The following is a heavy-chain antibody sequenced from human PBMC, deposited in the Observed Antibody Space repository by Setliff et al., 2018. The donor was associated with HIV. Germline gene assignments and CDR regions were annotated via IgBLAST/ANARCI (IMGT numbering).Heavy chain of an antibody. V-gene: IGHV4-4*07. D-gene: IGHD3-10*01. J-gene: IGHJ4*02. CDR1: GNSFSGYH. CDR2: IYYTGST. CDR3: ARSIYGSGTYPLDV. Sequence: PSETLSLTCNYSGNSFSGYHWNWIRQPAGKGLEWLGRIYYTGSTEYNPSLKSRLTMTMYTSKDQFSLRLVSLTTADTAVYYCARSIYGSGTYPLDVWGPGTLVTVSS.